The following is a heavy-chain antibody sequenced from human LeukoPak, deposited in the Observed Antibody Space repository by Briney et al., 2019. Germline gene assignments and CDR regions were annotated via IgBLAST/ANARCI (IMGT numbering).Heavy chain of an antibody. J-gene: IGHJ4*02. V-gene: IGHV3-33*01. CDR2: IWYDGSNK. CDR3: ARAVGDYGDYVLDY. D-gene: IGHD4-17*01. CDR1: GFTFSSYG. Sequence: GGSLRLSCAASGFTFSSYGMHWVRQAPGKGLEWVAVIWYDGSNKYYADSVKGRFTISRDNSKNTLYLQMNSLRAEDTAVYYCARAVGDYGDYVLDYWGQGTLVTVSS.